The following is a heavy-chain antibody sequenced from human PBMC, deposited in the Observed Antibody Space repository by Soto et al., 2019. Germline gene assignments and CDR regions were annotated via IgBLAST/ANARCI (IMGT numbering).Heavy chain of an antibody. CDR2: IYYSGST. J-gene: IGHJ4*02. Sequence: SETLSLTCTVSGGSISSYYWSWIRQPPGKGLEWIGYIYYSGSTNYNPSLKSRVTISVDTSKNQFSLKLSSVTAADTAVYYCARGQTYYYDSSDYGYFDYWGQGTLVTVYS. V-gene: IGHV4-59*01. D-gene: IGHD3-22*01. CDR1: GGSISSYY. CDR3: ARGQTYYYDSSDYGYFDY.